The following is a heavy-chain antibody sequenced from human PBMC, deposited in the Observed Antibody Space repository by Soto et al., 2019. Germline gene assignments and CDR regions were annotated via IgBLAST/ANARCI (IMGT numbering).Heavy chain of an antibody. Sequence: TLSLTCTLSGDSISSGTHYWNWIRQHPGKGLEWIGYISSSGNSYYSPSLKSRVFMSVDTSKNLFSLKLSSVTAADTAIYYCVERLTSIYYYFDSWGQRTQVTVSS. CDR1: GDSISSGTHY. V-gene: IGHV4-31*03. CDR3: VERLTSIYYYFDS. CDR2: ISSSGNS. D-gene: IGHD1-26*01. J-gene: IGHJ4*02.